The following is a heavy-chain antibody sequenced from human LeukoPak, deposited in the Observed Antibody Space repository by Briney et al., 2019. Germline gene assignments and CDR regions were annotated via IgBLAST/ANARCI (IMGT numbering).Heavy chain of an antibody. J-gene: IGHJ4*02. Sequence: GGSLRLSCAASGFTFSSYAMSWVRQAPGKGLEWVSSVSGSGGYTYYADSVKGRFTISRDNSKNTLYLQMNSLRAEDTAFYYCARGRGGDWGQGVLVTVSS. V-gene: IGHV3-23*01. CDR2: VSGSGGYT. CDR1: GFTFSSYA. D-gene: IGHD2-15*01. CDR3: ARGRGGD.